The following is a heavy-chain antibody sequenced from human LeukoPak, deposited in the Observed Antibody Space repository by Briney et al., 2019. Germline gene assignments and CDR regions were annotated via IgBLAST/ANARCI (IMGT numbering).Heavy chain of an antibody. D-gene: IGHD3-10*01. CDR3: AREGGYGSGSYGDY. J-gene: IGHJ4*02. CDR1: GFTFSSYA. CDR2: ISYDGSNK. V-gene: IGHV3-30-3*01. Sequence: GRSLRLSCAASGFTFSSYAMHWVRQAPGKGLEWVAVISYDGSNKYYADSVKGRFTISRGNSKNTLYLQMNSLRAEDTAVYYCAREGGYGSGSYGDYWGQGTLVTVSS.